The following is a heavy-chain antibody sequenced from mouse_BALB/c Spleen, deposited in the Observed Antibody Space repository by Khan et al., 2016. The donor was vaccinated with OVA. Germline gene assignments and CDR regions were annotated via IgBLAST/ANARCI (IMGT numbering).Heavy chain of an antibody. D-gene: IGHD1-1*01. J-gene: IGHJ2*01. CDR3: ATSYFYGYYFDY. V-gene: IGHV5-17*02. CDR2: ISGDSNTI. CDR1: GFTFSSYG. Sequence: EVELVESGGDLVQPGGSRKLSCAASGFTFSSYGMHWVRQAPEKGLEWVAYISGDSNTIYYADTVKGRFTISRDNPRNTLFLQMTSLMSEDTAMYYGATSYFYGYYFDYWGPGTTLTVS.